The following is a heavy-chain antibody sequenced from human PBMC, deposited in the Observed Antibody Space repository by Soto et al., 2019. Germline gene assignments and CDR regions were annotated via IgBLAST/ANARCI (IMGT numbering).Heavy chain of an antibody. Sequence: GASVKVSCKASGYTFTSYGISWVRQAPGQGLEWMGWISAYNGNTNYAQKLQGRVTMTTDTSTSTAYMELRSLRSDDTAVYYCARALAAPGNYTLDNWFDPWGQGTLVTVSS. D-gene: IGHD2-2*02. CDR1: GYTFTSYG. V-gene: IGHV1-18*01. J-gene: IGHJ5*02. CDR2: ISAYNGNT. CDR3: ARALAAPGNYTLDNWFDP.